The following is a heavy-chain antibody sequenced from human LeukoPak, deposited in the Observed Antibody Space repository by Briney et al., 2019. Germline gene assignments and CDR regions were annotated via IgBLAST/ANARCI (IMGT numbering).Heavy chain of an antibody. J-gene: IGHJ4*02. D-gene: IGHD3-22*01. V-gene: IGHV1-18*04. CDR3: ARSVLDYYDSSGYPYYFDY. Sequence: GASVKVSCKASGYTFTGYYMHWVRQAPGQGLEWMGWISAYNGNTNYAQKLQGRVTMTTDTSTSTAYMELRSLRSDDTAVYYCARSVLDYYDSSGYPYYFDYWGQGTLVTVSS. CDR1: GYTFTGYY. CDR2: ISAYNGNT.